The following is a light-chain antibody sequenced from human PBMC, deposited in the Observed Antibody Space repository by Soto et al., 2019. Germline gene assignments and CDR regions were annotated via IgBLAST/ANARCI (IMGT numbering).Light chain of an antibody. CDR3: QQSYSAPYT. CDR2: SAS. Sequence: DAQMTQSPSSLSASVGDRVTITCRTSHTISRSLNWYQQKSGKAPCLLIFSASSLQSGVPSRFSGDGSGTAFSLTISSLQPEDSAVYFCQQSYSAPYTFGQGTKLEI. J-gene: IGKJ2*01. V-gene: IGKV1-39*01. CDR1: HTISRS.